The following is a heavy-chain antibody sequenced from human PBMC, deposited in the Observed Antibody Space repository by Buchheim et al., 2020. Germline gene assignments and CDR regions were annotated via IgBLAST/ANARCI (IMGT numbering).Heavy chain of an antibody. J-gene: IGHJ4*02. CDR1: GGSISSSSYY. V-gene: IGHV4-39*07. CDR3: ARADYYGSGSRHFDY. D-gene: IGHD3-10*01. CDR2: IYYSGST. Sequence: QLQLQESGPGLVKPSETLSLTCTVSGGSISSSSYYWGWIRQPPGKGLEWIGSIYYSGSTYYNPSLKSRVTISVDTSKNQFSLKLGSVTAADTAMYYCARADYYGSGSRHFDYWGQGTL.